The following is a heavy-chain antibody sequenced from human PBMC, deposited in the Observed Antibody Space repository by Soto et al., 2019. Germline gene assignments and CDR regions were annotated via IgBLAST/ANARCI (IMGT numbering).Heavy chain of an antibody. CDR3: AREGGSLNWFDP. CDR2: ISSSSSTI. V-gene: IGHV3-48*02. D-gene: IGHD1-26*01. Sequence: WWSLRLSCASSGFTVRIYSMNWVRQAPGKGLEWVSYISSSSSTIYYADSVKGRFTISRDNAKNSLYLQMNSLRDEDTAVYYCAREGGSLNWFDPWGQGTLVTVSS. CDR1: GFTVRIYS. J-gene: IGHJ5*02.